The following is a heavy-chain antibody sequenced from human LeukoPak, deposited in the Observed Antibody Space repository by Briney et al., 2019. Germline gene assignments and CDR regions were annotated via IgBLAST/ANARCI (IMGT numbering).Heavy chain of an antibody. D-gene: IGHD6-19*01. J-gene: IGHJ5*02. CDR3: AHYYSSGWYGNWFDP. V-gene: IGHV2-5*02. CDR2: IYWDDDK. Sequence: SGPTLVKPTQTLTLTCTFSGFSLGTSGVGVGWIRQPPGKALEWLALIYWDDDKRYSPSLKSRLTITKDTSKNQVVLTMTNMDPVDTATYYCAHYYSSGWYGNWFDPWGQGTLVTVSS. CDR1: GFSLGTSGVG.